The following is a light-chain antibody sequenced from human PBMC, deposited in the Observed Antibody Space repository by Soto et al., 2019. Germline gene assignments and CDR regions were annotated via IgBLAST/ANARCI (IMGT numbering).Light chain of an antibody. J-gene: IGKJ5*01. Sequence: DLQMTQSPSSLSASVGDRITITCRASQNIRSFLNWYQQKPGKAPRLLIYSASSLQSGVPSRFSGSGSGTDFTLTINNLQPEDFATYYCQQSYSSPPITFGQGTRLEIK. CDR3: QQSYSSPPIT. CDR2: SAS. V-gene: IGKV1-39*01. CDR1: QNIRSF.